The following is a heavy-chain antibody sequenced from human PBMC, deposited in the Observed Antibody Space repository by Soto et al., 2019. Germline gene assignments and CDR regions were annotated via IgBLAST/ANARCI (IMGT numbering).Heavy chain of an antibody. CDR1: GGSIRDDRYY. V-gene: IGHV4-39*01. Sequence: QLQLQESGPGLVKPSETLSLTCTVSGGSIRDDRYYWGWVRQPPGMGLEWIGSIYYSGTSSYNPSLKRRVTIAVDRSKAELSLRLSSVTAADTAVYYCARLHCDSPNCVPLDPWGQGTLVIVSS. CDR3: ARLHCDSPNCVPLDP. CDR2: IYYSGTS. J-gene: IGHJ5*02. D-gene: IGHD2-2*01.